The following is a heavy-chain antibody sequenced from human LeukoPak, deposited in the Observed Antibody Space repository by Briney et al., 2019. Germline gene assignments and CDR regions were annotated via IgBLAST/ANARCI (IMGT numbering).Heavy chain of an antibody. CDR1: GGSFSGYY. CDR2: INHSGST. V-gene: IGHV4-34*01. D-gene: IGHD4-11*01. CDR3: ARSRGLYSNYGLDY. Sequence: SETLSLTCAVYGGSFSGYYWSWIRQPRGKGLEWIGEINHSGSTNYNPSLKSRVTISVDTSKNQFSLKLSSVTAADTAVYYCARSRGLYSNYGLDYWGQGTLVTVSS. J-gene: IGHJ4*02.